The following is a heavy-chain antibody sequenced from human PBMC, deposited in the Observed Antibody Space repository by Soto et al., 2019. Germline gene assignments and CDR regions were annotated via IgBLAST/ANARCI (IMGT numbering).Heavy chain of an antibody. Sequence: HLVESGGGLVQPGKSLRLSCVASGLSIDDSAMHWVRQVPGKGLEWVSGISWNSGRIGYGDSVKGRFTISRDNAKSSLYLQMDSLRPEETAVYYCVKAFKAYTVTTYFEHWGRGVLVTVSS. CDR1: GLSIDDSA. J-gene: IGHJ4*01. CDR3: VKAFKAYTVTTYFEH. CDR2: ISWNSGRI. D-gene: IGHD4-17*01. V-gene: IGHV3-9*01.